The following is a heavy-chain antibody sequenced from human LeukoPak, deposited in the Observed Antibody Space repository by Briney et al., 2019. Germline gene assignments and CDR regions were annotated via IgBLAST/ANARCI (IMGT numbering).Heavy chain of an antibody. Sequence: ASVKVSCKASGYTFTSYGISWVRQAPGQGLEWMGWISAYNGNTNYAQKLQGRVTMTTDTSTSTAYMELRSLRSDDTAVYYCARRYYYDSSGYPYYFDYWGQGTLVTVSS. J-gene: IGHJ4*02. D-gene: IGHD3-22*01. CDR2: ISAYNGNT. CDR3: ARRYYYDSSGYPYYFDY. V-gene: IGHV1-18*01. CDR1: GYTFTSYG.